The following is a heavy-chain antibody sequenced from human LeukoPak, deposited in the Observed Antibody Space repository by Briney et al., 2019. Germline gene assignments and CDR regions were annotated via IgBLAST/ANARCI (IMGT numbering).Heavy chain of an antibody. J-gene: IGHJ5*02. CDR3: ARHPYGLVRKAYFDP. V-gene: IGHV4-38-2*01. CDR2: IYHNGDT. Sequence: PSETLSLTCAVSGDSISSDNCWGWIRQPPGKGLEWIGSIYHNGDTNYNPSLKSRVTISIDTSKNHFSLKLSSVTAADTAMYHCARHPYGLVRKAYFDPWGQGTLVTVSS. D-gene: IGHD6-19*01. CDR1: GDSISSDNC.